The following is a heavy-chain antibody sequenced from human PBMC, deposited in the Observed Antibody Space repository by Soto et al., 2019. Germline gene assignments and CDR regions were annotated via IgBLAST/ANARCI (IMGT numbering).Heavy chain of an antibody. CDR1: KFTFSNYW. J-gene: IGHJ4*02. V-gene: IGHV3-7*01. CDR2: IRQDGGET. Sequence: GGSLRLSCKASKFTFSNYWMSWVRQAPGKGLEWVAYIRQDGGETDYVDSVTGRFSISRDNSNNTLYLQMNSLRAEDTAVYYCAKDHWPTAVAADYWGQGTLVTVSS. D-gene: IGHD6-19*01. CDR3: AKDHWPTAVAADY.